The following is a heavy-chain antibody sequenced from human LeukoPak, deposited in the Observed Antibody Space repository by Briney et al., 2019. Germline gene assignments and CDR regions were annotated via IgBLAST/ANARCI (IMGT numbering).Heavy chain of an antibody. CDR3: TRRDYYDSSGDYYGY. D-gene: IGHD3-22*01. CDR1: GYGFTTYW. Sequence: GECLQISSTGSGYGFTTYWITWGRRMAGNDLEGRGVIYPGESDARYSPSFQGQVTISVNKSISTAYLQWSSLKASDTAMYYCTRRDYYDSSGDYYGYWGQGTLVTVSS. J-gene: IGHJ4*02. V-gene: IGHV5-51*01. CDR2: IYPGESDA.